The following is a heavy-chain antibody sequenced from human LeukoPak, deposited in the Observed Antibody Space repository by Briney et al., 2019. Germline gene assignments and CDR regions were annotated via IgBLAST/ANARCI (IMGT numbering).Heavy chain of an antibody. CDR3: ATSESGRSWDWFAP. CDR2: LTQFFRRT. D-gene: IGHD3-10*01. J-gene: IGHJ5*02. Sequence: ASVKISCKASGGNFRTYPISWVRQAPGQGLEWMGGLTQFFRRTNYTQKFQGRLTITTDESSSTAYMELSDLRSDDTAVYYCATSESGRSWDWFAPWGQGTLVTVSS. V-gene: IGHV1-69*05. CDR1: GGNFRTYP.